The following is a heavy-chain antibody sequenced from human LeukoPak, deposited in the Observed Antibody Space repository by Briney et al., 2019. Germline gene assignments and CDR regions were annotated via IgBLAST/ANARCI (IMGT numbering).Heavy chain of an antibody. J-gene: IGHJ6*02. CDR1: GFTFSSYG. CDR2: IGYDGSNK. Sequence: GGSLRLFCAASGFTFSSYGMHWVRQAPGKGLEWVAFIGYDGSNKSYADSVEGRFTISRDNSKNTLYLQMNRLRAEDTAVYYCAKKDYYGSGSYSGNRYYYGMDVWGQGTTVTVSS. D-gene: IGHD3-10*01. V-gene: IGHV3-30*02. CDR3: AKKDYYGSGSYSGNRYYYGMDV.